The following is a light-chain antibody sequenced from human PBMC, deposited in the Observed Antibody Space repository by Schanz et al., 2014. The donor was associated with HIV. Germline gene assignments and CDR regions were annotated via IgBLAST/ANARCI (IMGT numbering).Light chain of an antibody. V-gene: IGLV1-40*01. CDR3: AAWDVNLNGPV. J-gene: IGLJ2*01. Sequence: QSVLTQPPSVSGAPGQTVTISCTGSSSNFGAGSDVHWYRHLPGTAPELLIYGNTNRPSGVPDRFSGSRSGTSASLAISGLQSEDEADYYCAAWDVNLNGPVFGGGTKVTVL. CDR1: SSNFGAGSD. CDR2: GNT.